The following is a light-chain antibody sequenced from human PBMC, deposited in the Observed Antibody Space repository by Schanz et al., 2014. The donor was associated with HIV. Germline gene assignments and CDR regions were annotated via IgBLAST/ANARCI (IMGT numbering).Light chain of an antibody. CDR2: EVS. V-gene: IGLV2-8*01. CDR1: SSDVGGYNY. CDR3: ASYAGSNNLV. J-gene: IGLJ2*01. Sequence: QSALTQPPSASGSPGQSVTISCTGTSSDVGGYNYVSWCQQHPGKAPKLMIYEVSKRPSGVPDRFSGSKSGNTASLTVSGLQDEDEAYYYCASYAGSNNLVFGGGTKLTVL.